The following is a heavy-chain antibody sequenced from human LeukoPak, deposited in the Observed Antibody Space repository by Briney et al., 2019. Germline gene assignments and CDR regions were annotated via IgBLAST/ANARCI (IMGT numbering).Heavy chain of an antibody. CDR3: AKGRYGSGSYYYYYGMDV. J-gene: IGHJ6*02. D-gene: IGHD3-10*01. CDR2: TYYRSKWYN. V-gene: IGHV6-1*01. CDR1: GDSVSSNSAA. Sequence: SQTLSLTCAISGDSVSSNSAAWNWIRQSPSRGLEWLGRTYYRSKWYNDYAVSVKSRLTINPGTSKNQFSLHLNSVTPEDTAVYYCAKGRYGSGSYYYYYGMDVWGQGTTVTVSS.